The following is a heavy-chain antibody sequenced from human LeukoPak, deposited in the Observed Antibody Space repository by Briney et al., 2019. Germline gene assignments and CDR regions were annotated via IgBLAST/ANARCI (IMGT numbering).Heavy chain of an antibody. J-gene: IGHJ6*02. D-gene: IGHD3-16*01. Sequence: GGSLRLSCAASGFTFSSYAMSWARQAPGKGLEWVSAISGSGGSTYYADSVKGRFTISRDNSKNTLYLQMNSLRAEDTAVYYCAKDGGVQTNNYYYGMDVWGQGTTVTVSS. CDR3: AKDGGVQTNNYYYGMDV. V-gene: IGHV3-23*01. CDR2: ISGSGGST. CDR1: GFTFSSYA.